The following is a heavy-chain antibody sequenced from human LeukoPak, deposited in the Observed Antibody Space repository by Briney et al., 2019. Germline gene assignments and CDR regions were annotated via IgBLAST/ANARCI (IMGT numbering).Heavy chain of an antibody. CDR2: ISYDGSNK. V-gene: IGHV3-30*03. CDR1: GFTFSSYV. D-gene: IGHD2-15*01. Sequence: GGSVTLFCAASGFTFSSYVKLCARQAPGKGLEWVAVISYDGSNKYYADSVKGRFTISRNNSKNTLYLQMNSLRAEDTAVYYWARTLAGAFDIWGQGTMVTVSS. J-gene: IGHJ3*02. CDR3: ARTLAGAFDI.